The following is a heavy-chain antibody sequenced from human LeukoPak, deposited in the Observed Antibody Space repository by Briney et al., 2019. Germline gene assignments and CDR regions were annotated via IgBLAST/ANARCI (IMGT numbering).Heavy chain of an antibody. D-gene: IGHD5-24*01. CDR2: IDPTDSYI. Sequence: GESLKISCKGSGYSFTTYWISWVRQMSGKGLEWIGRIDPTDSYIDYSPSLQGHVTISADKSISTAYLQWSSLKASDTAMYFCTTRRRDGYRFDYWGQGTLVTVSS. CDR1: GYSFTTYW. J-gene: IGHJ4*02. CDR3: TTRRRDGYRFDY. V-gene: IGHV5-10-1*01.